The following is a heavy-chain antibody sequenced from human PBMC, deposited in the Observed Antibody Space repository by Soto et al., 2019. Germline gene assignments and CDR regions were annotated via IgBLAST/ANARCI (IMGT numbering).Heavy chain of an antibody. Sequence: EVPLVESGGGLVRPGGSLRLSCAASGFTFSYYWMHWVRQAPGKGLVWVSRIHSDGSSTTYADFVKGRFIISRDNARNRVDWQMNSVRVEDTAVYYCARGDRGAFDLWGRGTVVTVSS. CDR1: GFTFSYYW. CDR2: IHSDGSST. V-gene: IGHV3-74*01. J-gene: IGHJ3*01. D-gene: IGHD1-26*01. CDR3: ARGDRGAFDL.